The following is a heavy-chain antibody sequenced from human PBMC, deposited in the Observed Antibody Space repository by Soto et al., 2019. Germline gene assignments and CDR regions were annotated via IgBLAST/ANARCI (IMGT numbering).Heavy chain of an antibody. CDR2: VYSGGST. Sequence: EVQLVESGGGLVQPGGSLRLSCAASGFTVTTNYMSWVRQPPGKGLEWVSVVYSGGSTYYADSVKGRFTVSRDNSKNTLYLQMNSLRAEDTAVYYCARDFSRKNDAFDSWGQGTVVTVSS. CDR1: GFTVTTNY. CDR3: ARDFSRKNDAFDS. J-gene: IGHJ3*02. V-gene: IGHV3-66*01.